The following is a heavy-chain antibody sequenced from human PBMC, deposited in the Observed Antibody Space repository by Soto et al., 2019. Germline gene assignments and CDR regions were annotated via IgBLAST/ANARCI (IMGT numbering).Heavy chain of an antibody. CDR2: MYNTGST. CDR3: ARLGGYCSSTSCHGYYGMDV. V-gene: IGHV4-4*08. Sequence: PSETLSLTCTVSGGSISRYYWSWIRQPPGKGLEWIGYMYNTGSTVYNPPFKSRVTISVDTSKNQFSLKVSSVTVADTAVYYCARLGGYCSSTSCHGYYGMDVGGQGTTVTVSS. CDR1: GGSISRYY. D-gene: IGHD2-2*01. J-gene: IGHJ6*02.